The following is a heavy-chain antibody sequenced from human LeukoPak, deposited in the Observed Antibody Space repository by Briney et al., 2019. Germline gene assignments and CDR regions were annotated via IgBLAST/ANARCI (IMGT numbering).Heavy chain of an antibody. V-gene: IGHV4-34*01. CDR3: ARINWKSDP. Sequence: PSETLSLTCAVYGGSYSGYYWSWIRQPPGKGLEWIGEINHSGSTNYNPSLKSRVTISVGTSKNQFSLKLSSVTAADTAVYYCARINWKSDPWGQGTLVTVSS. D-gene: IGHD1-20*01. J-gene: IGHJ5*02. CDR1: GGSYSGYY. CDR2: INHSGST.